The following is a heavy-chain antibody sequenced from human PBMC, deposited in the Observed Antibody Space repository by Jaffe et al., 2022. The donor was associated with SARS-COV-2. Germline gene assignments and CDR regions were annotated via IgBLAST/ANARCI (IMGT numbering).Heavy chain of an antibody. Sequence: QVQLVQSGAEVKKPGASVKVSCKASGYTFTSYYMHWVRQAPGQGLEWMGIINPSGGSTSYAQKLQGRVTMTRDTSTSTVYMELSSLRSEDTAVYYCARDYSIVSGSYYNKHLKQTELNWFDPWGQGTLVTVSS. V-gene: IGHV1-46*04. CDR1: GYTFTSYY. D-gene: IGHD3-10*01. CDR2: INPSGGST. CDR3: ARDYSIVSGSYYNKHLKQTELNWFDP. J-gene: IGHJ5*02.